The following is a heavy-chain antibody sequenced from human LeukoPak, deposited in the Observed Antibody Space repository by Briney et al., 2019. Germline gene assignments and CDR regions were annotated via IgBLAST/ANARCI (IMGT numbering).Heavy chain of an antibody. J-gene: IGHJ5*02. CDR1: GFTFSSYW. Sequence: GGSLRLSCAVSGFTFSSYWMHWVRHAPGKGLVWVSRIDRDGSRINYADSVKGRFTISRDNGKNTLFLQMNSLRAEDTAVYYCAKEPPGMITFGGVIVPSPWGQGTLVTVSS. V-gene: IGHV3-74*01. CDR3: AKEPPGMITFGGVIVPSP. CDR2: IDRDGSRI. D-gene: IGHD3-16*02.